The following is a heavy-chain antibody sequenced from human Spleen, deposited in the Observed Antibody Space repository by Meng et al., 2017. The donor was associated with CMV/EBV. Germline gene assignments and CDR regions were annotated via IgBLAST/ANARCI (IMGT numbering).Heavy chain of an antibody. CDR1: GYSISSGYY. Sequence: LRLSCTVSGYSISSGYYWSWIRQPPGKGLEWIGYIYYSGSTYYNPSLKSRVTISVDTSKNQFSLKLSSVTAADTAVYYCARAMGRDYDFWSGYWGHYYYGMDVWGQGTTVTVSS. D-gene: IGHD3-3*01. V-gene: IGHV4-30-4*08. CDR3: ARAMGRDYDFWSGYWGHYYYGMDV. CDR2: IYYSGST. J-gene: IGHJ6*02.